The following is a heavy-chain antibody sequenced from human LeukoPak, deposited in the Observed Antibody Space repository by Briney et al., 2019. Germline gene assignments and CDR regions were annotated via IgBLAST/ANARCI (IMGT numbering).Heavy chain of an antibody. V-gene: IGHV1-69*01. CDR3: ASGIVGARVPKYYYYGMDV. J-gene: IGHJ6*02. Sequence: GASVNVSCKASGGTFSSYAISWVRQAPGQGLERMGGLIPIFGTANYAQKFQGRVTITADESTSTAYMELSSLRSEDTAVYYCASGIVGARVPKYYYYGMDVWGQGTTVTVSS. D-gene: IGHD1-26*01. CDR1: GGTFSSYA. CDR2: LIPIFGTA.